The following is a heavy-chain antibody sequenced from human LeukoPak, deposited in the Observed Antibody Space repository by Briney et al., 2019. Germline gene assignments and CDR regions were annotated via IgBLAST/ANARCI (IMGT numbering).Heavy chain of an antibody. CDR3: ARGTSTYGP. CDR1: GGSFSGYY. CDR2: INHSGST. Sequence: SATLSLTCAVYGGSFSGYYWTWIRQPPGKGLEWIGEINHSGSTNYNPSLKSRVTISVDTSKNQFSLNLSSVTAADTAVYYCARGTSTYGPWGQGTLVTVSS. J-gene: IGHJ4*02. D-gene: IGHD4-17*01. V-gene: IGHV4-34*01.